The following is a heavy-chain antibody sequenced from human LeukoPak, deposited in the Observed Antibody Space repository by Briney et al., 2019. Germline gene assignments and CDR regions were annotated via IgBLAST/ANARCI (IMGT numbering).Heavy chain of an antibody. CDR3: ARSEYYYDSSGYYWVFDY. V-gene: IGHV4-59*08. CDR2: IYYSGGT. J-gene: IGHJ4*02. CDR1: GCTFSSYY. D-gene: IGHD3-22*01. Sequence: SETLCLTCTVSGCTFSSYYWSWIRQAPGKGLEWIGDIYYSGGTNYNASLKIRVTISVDTSKNQFSLKLSSVTAADTAVYYCARSEYYYDSSGYYWVFDYWGQGTLVTVSS.